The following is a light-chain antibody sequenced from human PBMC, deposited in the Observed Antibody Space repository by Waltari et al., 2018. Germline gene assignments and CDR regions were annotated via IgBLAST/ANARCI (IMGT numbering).Light chain of an antibody. V-gene: IGLV3-25*03. CDR1: ALPKHY. Sequence: SYELTQPPSVSVSPGQTARITCSGHALPKHYSYWYQQKPGQAPVVVIYKDSERPSGIPKRFSGSSSGTTVTLTVSGVQAEDEGDYYCQSPDSSGTWVFGGGTKLAVL. CDR3: QSPDSSGTWV. CDR2: KDS. J-gene: IGLJ3*02.